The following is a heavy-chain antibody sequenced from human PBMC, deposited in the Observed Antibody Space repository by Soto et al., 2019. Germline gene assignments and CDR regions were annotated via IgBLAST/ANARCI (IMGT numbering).Heavy chain of an antibody. CDR1: GESFSGYY. V-gene: IGHV4-34*02. D-gene: IGHD5-12*01. Sequence: QVQLQQWGAGLLKPSETLSLTCAVYGESFSGYYWSWIRQPPGKGLEWIGEINHSGSTNYNPSLKSRVTMSVDTSKNQFSPKLSSVTAADTAMYYCAGNIVATISSFDSWGQGTLVTVSS. CDR2: INHSGST. CDR3: AGNIVATISSFDS. J-gene: IGHJ4*02.